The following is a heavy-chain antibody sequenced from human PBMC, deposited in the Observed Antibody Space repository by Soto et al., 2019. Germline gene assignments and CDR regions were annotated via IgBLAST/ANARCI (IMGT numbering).Heavy chain of an antibody. Sequence: SETLSLTCAVYGGSFSGFYWSWIRQPPGKGLEWIGEINHSGSTNYNPSLKSRVTISVDTSKNQFSLKLSSVTAADTAVYYCARLSFWSGYYITTLRGRNNYFDYWGQGTLVTVS. D-gene: IGHD3-3*01. CDR3: ARLSFWSGYYITTLRGRNNYFDY. V-gene: IGHV4-34*01. J-gene: IGHJ4*02. CDR2: INHSGST. CDR1: GGSFSGFY.